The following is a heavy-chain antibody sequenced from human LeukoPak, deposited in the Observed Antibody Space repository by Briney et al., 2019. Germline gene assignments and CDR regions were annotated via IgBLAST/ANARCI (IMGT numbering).Heavy chain of an antibody. D-gene: IGHD5-24*01. CDR2: ISYDGSNK. Sequence: GRSLRLSCAASGFTFSSYAMHWVRQAPGKGLEWVAVISYDGSNKYSADSVKGRFTISRDNSKNTLYLQMNTLRAEDTAVYYCAPKGRWPQLQSYFDYWGQGTLVTVSS. CDR1: GFTFSSYA. CDR3: APKGRWPQLQSYFDY. V-gene: IGHV3-30-3*01. J-gene: IGHJ4*02.